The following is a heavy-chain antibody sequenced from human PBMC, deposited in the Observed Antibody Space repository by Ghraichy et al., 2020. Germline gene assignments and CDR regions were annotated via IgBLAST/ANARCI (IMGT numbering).Heavy chain of an antibody. CDR3: ARTYYDFWSGNYFDY. Sequence: SETLSLTCTVSGGSISSYYWSWIRQPPGKGLEWIGYIYTSGSTNYNPSLKSRVTISVDTSKNQFSLKLSSVTAADTAVYYCARTYYDFWSGNYFDYWGQGTLVTVSS. CDR1: GGSISSYY. V-gene: IGHV4-4*09. CDR2: IYTSGST. D-gene: IGHD3-3*01. J-gene: IGHJ4*02.